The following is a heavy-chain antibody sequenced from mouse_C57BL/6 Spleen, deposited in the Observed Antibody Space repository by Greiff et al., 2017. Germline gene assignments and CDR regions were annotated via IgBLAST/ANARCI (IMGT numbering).Heavy chain of an antibody. CDR1: GYTFTSYW. V-gene: IGHV1-64*01. Sequence: QVQLKQPGAELVKPGASVKLSCKASGYTFTSYWMHWVKQRPGQGLEWIGMIHPNSGSTNYNEKFKSKATLTVDKSSSTAYMQLSSLTSEDSAVYYCARGGYPSYWYFDVWGTGTTVTVSS. CDR3: ARGGYPSYWYFDV. D-gene: IGHD2-2*01. J-gene: IGHJ1*03. CDR2: IHPNSGST.